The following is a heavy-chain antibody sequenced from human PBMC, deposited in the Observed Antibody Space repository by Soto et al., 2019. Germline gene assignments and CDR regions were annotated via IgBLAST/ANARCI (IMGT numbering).Heavy chain of an antibody. Sequence: SETLSLTCTVSDDSISSYYWSWIRQSPGQGLEWIGYIYYSGNTDYNPSLKSRLTISLDTSKNQFSLKLSSVTAADTAVYYCARGVKTYYDFWSGYPQSFYFDYWGQGTLVTVSS. V-gene: IGHV4-59*01. CDR2: IYYSGNT. D-gene: IGHD3-3*01. CDR1: DDSISSYY. CDR3: ARGVKTYYDFWSGYPQSFYFDY. J-gene: IGHJ4*02.